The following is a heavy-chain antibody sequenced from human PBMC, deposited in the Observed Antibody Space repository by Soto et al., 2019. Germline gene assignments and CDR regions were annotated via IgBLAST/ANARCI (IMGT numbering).Heavy chain of an antibody. V-gene: IGHV3-30*04. CDR3: ARGDMQQLDPSDYYYGMDV. J-gene: IGHJ6*02. CDR2: ISYDGSNK. D-gene: IGHD6-13*01. Sequence: GGSLRLSCAASGFTFSSYAMHWVRQAPGKGLEWVAVISYDGSNKYYADSVKGRFTSTRDNSKNTMYLQMISLRAEDTAVYYCARGDMQQLDPSDYYYGMDVWGQGTTVTVSS. CDR1: GFTFSSYA.